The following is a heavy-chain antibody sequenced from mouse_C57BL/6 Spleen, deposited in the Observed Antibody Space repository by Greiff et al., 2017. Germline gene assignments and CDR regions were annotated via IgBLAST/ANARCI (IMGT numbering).Heavy chain of an antibody. CDR2: IDPSDSYT. CDR3: ATLDGKENYYAMDY. D-gene: IGHD2-1*01. Sequence: QVQLQQPGAELVMPGASVKLSCKASGYTFTSYWMHWVKQRPGQGLEWIGEIDPSDSYTNYNQKFKGKSTLTVDKSSSTAYMQLSSLTSEDSAVYYCATLDGKENYYAMDYWGQGTSVTVSS. CDR1: GYTFTSYW. J-gene: IGHJ4*01. V-gene: IGHV1-69*01.